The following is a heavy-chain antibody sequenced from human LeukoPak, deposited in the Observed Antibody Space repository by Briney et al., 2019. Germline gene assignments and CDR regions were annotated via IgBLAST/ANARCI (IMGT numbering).Heavy chain of an antibody. J-gene: IGHJ4*02. D-gene: IGHD3-22*01. V-gene: IGHV3-23*01. CDR1: GSTFPNYV. Sequence: GGSLRLSCAASGSTFPNYVMSWVRQAPGKGLEWVSGISGSGSNTYYADSVKGRFTISRDNSKNTLYLQMNSLRAEDAAVYYCATPERSDTSGYYYWGRGTLVTVSS. CDR2: ISGSGSNT. CDR3: ATPERSDTSGYYY.